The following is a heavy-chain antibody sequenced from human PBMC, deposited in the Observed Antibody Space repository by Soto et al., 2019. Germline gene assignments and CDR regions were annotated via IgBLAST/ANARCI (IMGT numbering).Heavy chain of an antibody. J-gene: IGHJ4*02. D-gene: IGHD1-26*01. V-gene: IGHV3-30*18. CDR1: GFTFSSYG. CDR2: ISYDGSNT. CDR3: AKEGGLSGSYYISSSYYFDY. Sequence: QVQLGESGGGVVQPGRSLRLSCAASGFTFSSYGMHWVRQAPGKGLEWVAIISYDGSNTYYADSVKGRLTISRDNSKNTLYLQMNSLRAEDTSVYYCAKEGGLSGSYYISSSYYFDYWGQGTLVTVSS.